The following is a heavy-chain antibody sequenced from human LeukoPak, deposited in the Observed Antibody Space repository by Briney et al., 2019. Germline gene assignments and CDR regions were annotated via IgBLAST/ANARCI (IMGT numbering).Heavy chain of an antibody. D-gene: IGHD2-21*02. CDR2: ITRTGSTI. CDR3: AKARAIVVVTAIQN. Sequence: PGGSLRLSCAASGFTFSNYEMNWVRQAPGKGLEWISYITRTGSTIYYADSVKGRFTISRDNAQNSLSLQMNSLRAEDTAVYYCAKARAIVVVTAIQNWGQGTLVTVSS. V-gene: IGHV3-48*03. J-gene: IGHJ4*02. CDR1: GFTFSNYE.